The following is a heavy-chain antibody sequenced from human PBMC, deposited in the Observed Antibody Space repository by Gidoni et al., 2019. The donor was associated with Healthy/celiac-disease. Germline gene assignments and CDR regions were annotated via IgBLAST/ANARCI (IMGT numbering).Heavy chain of an antibody. J-gene: IGHJ4*02. CDR2: IKSKTDGGTT. Sequence: GKGLEWVGRIKSKTDGGTTDYAAPVKGRFTISRDDSKNTLYLQMNSLKTEDTAVYYCTTDSGPRPGGYSGYDPPPDYWGQGTLVTVSS. V-gene: IGHV3-15*07. D-gene: IGHD5-12*01. CDR3: TTDSGPRPGGYSGYDPPPDY.